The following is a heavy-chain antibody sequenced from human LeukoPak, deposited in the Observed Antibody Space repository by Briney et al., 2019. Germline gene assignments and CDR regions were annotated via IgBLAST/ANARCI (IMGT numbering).Heavy chain of an antibody. Sequence: GGSPRLSCTASGFTFSGHWIHWVRQPPGMGLVWVSRINERGTDSMYAESVKGRFTISRDNAKNTVYLQMNSLRAEDTAVYYCARDKIVGATHFDSWGQGVLVTVSS. CDR2: INERGTDS. CDR3: ARDKIVGATHFDS. CDR1: GFTFSGHW. V-gene: IGHV3-74*03. J-gene: IGHJ4*02. D-gene: IGHD1-26*01.